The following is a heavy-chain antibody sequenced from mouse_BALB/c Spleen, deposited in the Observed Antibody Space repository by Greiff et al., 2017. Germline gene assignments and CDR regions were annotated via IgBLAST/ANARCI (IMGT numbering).Heavy chain of an antibody. CDR1: GFSLTSYG. J-gene: IGHJ1*01. V-gene: IGHV2-9*02. D-gene: IGHD2-2*01. Sequence: VQVVESGPGLVAPSQSLSITCTVSGFSLTSYGVHWVRQPPGKGLEWLGVIWAGGSTNYNSALMSRLSISKDNSKSQVFLKMNSLQTDDTAMYYCARDLYYGYDDWYFDVWGAGTTVTVSS. CDR2: IWAGGST. CDR3: ARDLYYGYDDWYFDV.